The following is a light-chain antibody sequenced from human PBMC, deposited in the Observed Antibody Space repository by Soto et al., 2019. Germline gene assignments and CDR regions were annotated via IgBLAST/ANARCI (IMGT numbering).Light chain of an antibody. CDR3: SSYADSDPHVV. CDR1: SSDVGGYNF. J-gene: IGLJ2*01. V-gene: IGLV2-8*01. Sequence: QSVLTQPPSASGSPGQSVTISCTGTSSDVGGYNFLSWYQQHPGKAPKLIIFEISKRPSGVPDRFSGSKSGNTASLTVSGLQADDEADYYCSSYADSDPHVVFGGGTKLTVL. CDR2: EIS.